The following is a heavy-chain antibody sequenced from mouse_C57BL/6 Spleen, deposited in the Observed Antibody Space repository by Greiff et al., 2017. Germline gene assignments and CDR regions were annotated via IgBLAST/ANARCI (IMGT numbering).Heavy chain of an antibody. D-gene: IGHD2-5*01. CDR3: ARGGYSNYFYAMDY. V-gene: IGHV1-26*01. CDR2: INPNNGGT. Sequence: EVQLQQSGPELVKPGASVKISCKASGYTFTDSYMNWVKQSHGKSLEWIGDINPNNGGTSYNQKFKGKATLTVDKSSSTAYMELRSLTSEDSAVYYCARGGYSNYFYAMDYWGQGTSVTVSS. J-gene: IGHJ4*01. CDR1: GYTFTDSY.